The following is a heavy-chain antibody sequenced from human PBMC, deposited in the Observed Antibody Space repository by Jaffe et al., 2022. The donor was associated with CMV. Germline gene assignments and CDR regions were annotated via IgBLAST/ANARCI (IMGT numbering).Heavy chain of an antibody. CDR3: ARESTGPRTLFYNGMDV. D-gene: IGHD4-17*01. V-gene: IGHV4-59*13. J-gene: IGHJ6*02. CDR2: IFYSGTT. Sequence: QVQLQQSGPGLVKPSATLSLTCTVSGGSIIGDYWNWIRQPPGKGLEWIGSIFYSGTTTYNPSLKSRVSISVDTSKNQFSLNLTSVSAADTAVYYCARESTGPRTLFYNGMDVWGQGTTVTVSS. CDR1: GGSIIGDY.